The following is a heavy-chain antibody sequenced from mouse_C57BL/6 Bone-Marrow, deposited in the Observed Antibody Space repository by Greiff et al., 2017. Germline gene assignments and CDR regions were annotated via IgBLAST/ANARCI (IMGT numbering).Heavy chain of an antibody. D-gene: IGHD2-12*01. J-gene: IGHJ4*01. V-gene: IGHV1-55*01. CDR1: GYTFTSYW. Sequence: QVQLQQPGAELVKPGASVKMSCKASGYTFTSYWINWVKQRPGQGLEWIGDIYPGSGSTNYNAKFKSKATLTVDTSSSTAYMQLSSLTSEDSAVYDRSRAIRMDYDMDYWGQGTTVTDSS. CDR2: IYPGSGST. CDR3: SRAIRMDYDMDY.